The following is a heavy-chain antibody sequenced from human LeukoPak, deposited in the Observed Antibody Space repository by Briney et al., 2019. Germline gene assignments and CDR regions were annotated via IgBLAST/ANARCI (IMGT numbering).Heavy chain of an antibody. Sequence: GESLKISCKGSGYSFTSYWIGWARQMPEKGLEWMGIIYPGDSDTRYSPSFQGQVTISADKSISTAYLQWSSLKASDTAMYYCARLTMIVERGYFQHWGQGTLVTVSS. V-gene: IGHV5-51*01. D-gene: IGHD3-22*01. CDR2: IYPGDSDT. CDR1: GYSFTSYW. CDR3: ARLTMIVERGYFQH. J-gene: IGHJ1*01.